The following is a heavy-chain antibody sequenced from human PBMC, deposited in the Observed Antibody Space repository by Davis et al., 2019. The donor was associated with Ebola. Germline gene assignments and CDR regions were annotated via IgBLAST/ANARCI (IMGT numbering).Heavy chain of an antibody. V-gene: IGHV4-59*11. CDR3: ARGGSPAMFKGVDE. D-gene: IGHD2-2*01. CDR2: IDYRGRS. CDR1: GVSIIDHY. Sequence: PSETLSLTCTVSGVSIIDHYWSCIRQSPGKGLEWIGYIDYRGRSTYKPSLRSRITMSVETSKNQFSLKLESITAADTAVYYCARGGSPAMFKGVDEWGQGTLVTVAS. J-gene: IGHJ4*02.